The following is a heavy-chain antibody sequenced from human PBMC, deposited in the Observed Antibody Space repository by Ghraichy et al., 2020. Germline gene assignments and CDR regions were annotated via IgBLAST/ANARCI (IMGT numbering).Heavy chain of an antibody. V-gene: IGHV1-8*01. D-gene: IGHD6-19*01. CDR3: ARGLSGSSGWKKYGMDV. Sequence: ASVKVSCKASGYTFTSYDINWVRQATGQGLEWMGWMNPNSGNTGYAQKFQGRVTMTRNTSISTAYMELSSLRSEDTAVYYCARGLSGSSGWKKYGMDVWGQGTTVTVSS. J-gene: IGHJ6*02. CDR1: GYTFTSYD. CDR2: MNPNSGNT.